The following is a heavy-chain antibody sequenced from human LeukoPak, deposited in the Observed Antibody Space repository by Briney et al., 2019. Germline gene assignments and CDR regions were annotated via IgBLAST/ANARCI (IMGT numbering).Heavy chain of an antibody. Sequence: PSETLSLTCSVSGGSINSYYWSWIRQPPGKGLEWIGFIYYTGSTNYDPSLRSRVTISVDTSKNQVSLKLSSVTAADTAVYYCARRRAYNDYAAGLYHYFMDVWGKGTTVVVSS. V-gene: IGHV4-59*01. D-gene: IGHD4-17*01. CDR3: ARRRAYNDYAAGLYHYFMDV. CDR2: IYYTGST. CDR1: GGSINSYY. J-gene: IGHJ6*03.